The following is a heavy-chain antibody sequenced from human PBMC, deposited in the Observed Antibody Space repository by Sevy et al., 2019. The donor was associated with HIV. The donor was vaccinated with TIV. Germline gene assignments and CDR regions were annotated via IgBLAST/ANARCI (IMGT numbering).Heavy chain of an antibody. V-gene: IGHV3-7*01. J-gene: IGHJ3*02. CDR3: ARAGGWGNINHSNQILDI. CDR1: EFIFTGYW. Sequence: GGSLRLSCAASEFIFTGYWMNWVRQAPGKGLEWVANIDQDGSDKRYVDSVSGRVTISRDNANNFLYLQMSSLRADDTAVYYCARAGGWGNINHSNQILDIWGHGTKVTVSS. CDR2: IDQDGSDK. D-gene: IGHD3-16*01.